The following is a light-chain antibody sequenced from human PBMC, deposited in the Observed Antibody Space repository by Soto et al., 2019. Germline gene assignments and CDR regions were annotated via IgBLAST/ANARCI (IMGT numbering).Light chain of an antibody. J-gene: IGLJ2*01. CDR2: GNT. CDR3: QSYDSSLTVV. CDR1: SSNIGAGYD. Sequence: QSVLTQPPSVSGAPGQRVTISCTGSSSNIGAGYDVHWYQQFPGTTPKFLIYGNTNRPSGVPDRFSASKSGTSASLDIPGLQAEDEAEYFCQSYDSSLTVVFGGGTKLTVL. V-gene: IGLV1-40*01.